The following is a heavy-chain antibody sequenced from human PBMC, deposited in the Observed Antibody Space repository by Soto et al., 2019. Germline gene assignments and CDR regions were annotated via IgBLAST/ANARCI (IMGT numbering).Heavy chain of an antibody. CDR2: IVPNIGTV. Sequence: SVKVSCKPSGGTLTNFINYPINWVRQSPGQGLEWMGGIVPNIGTVNYAQKFHGRVTITADKLTCTVYMELTSMGSDPSAPYYWAMGNPAGIILYLDNWGRGTRETVSS. J-gene: IGHJ1*01. D-gene: IGHD3-16*01. CDR3: AMGNPAGIILYLDN. CDR1: GGTLTNFINYP. V-gene: IGHV1-69*06.